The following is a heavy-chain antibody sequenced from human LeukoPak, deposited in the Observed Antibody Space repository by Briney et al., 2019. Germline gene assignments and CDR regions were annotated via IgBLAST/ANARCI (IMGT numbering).Heavy chain of an antibody. V-gene: IGHV1-2*02. Sequence: GASVKVSCKASGYTFTGYYMHWVRQAPGQGLEWMGWINPNSGGTNYAQKFQGRVTMNRDTSISTAYMELSRLRSDDTAVYYCARVYSNYAGVYPFDYWGQGTLVTVSS. J-gene: IGHJ4*02. CDR3: ARVYSNYAGVYPFDY. CDR1: GYTFTGYY. CDR2: INPNSGGT. D-gene: IGHD4-11*01.